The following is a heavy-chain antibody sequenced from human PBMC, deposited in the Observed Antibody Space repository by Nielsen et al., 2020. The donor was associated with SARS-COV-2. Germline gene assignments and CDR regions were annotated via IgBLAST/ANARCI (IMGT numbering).Heavy chain of an antibody. Sequence: SETLSLTCTVSGGSLSSRNYYWGWIRQPPGKGLEWIGTIYYSGSVSYNPSLRSRVTISEDTSKKHFSLKLTSVTAADTAVYFCARGDIAVVPAAMFRGDDAFDIWGQGTMVRVSS. CDR2: IYYSGSV. D-gene: IGHD2-2*01. V-gene: IGHV4-39*02. CDR1: GGSLSSRNYY. CDR3: ARGDIAVVPAAMFRGDDAFDI. J-gene: IGHJ3*02.